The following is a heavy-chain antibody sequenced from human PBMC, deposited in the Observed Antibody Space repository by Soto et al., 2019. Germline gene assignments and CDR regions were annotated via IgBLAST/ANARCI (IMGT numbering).Heavy chain of an antibody. D-gene: IGHD3-10*01. J-gene: IGHJ4*02. Sequence: PSETLSLTCTVSGGPISSYYWSWIRQPPGKGLEWIGYIYYSGSTNYNPSLKSRVTISVDTSKNRFSLKLSSGTAADTAVYYCARARRDRYGSGSYGDYWGQGSLVTVSA. CDR3: ARARRDRYGSGSYGDY. CDR1: GGPISSYY. CDR2: IYYSGST. V-gene: IGHV4-59*01.